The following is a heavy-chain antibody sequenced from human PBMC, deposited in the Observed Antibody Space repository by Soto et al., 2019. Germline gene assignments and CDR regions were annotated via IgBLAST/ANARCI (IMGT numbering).Heavy chain of an antibody. J-gene: IGHJ6*02. CDR3: ARDVWPYCSGGSCYGMDV. Sequence: ASVKVSCKASGYTFTSYGISWVRLAPGQGLEWMGWISAYNGNTNYAQKLQGRVTMTTDTSTSTAYMELRSLRSDDTAVYYCARDVWPYCSGGSCYGMDVWGQGTTVTVSS. CDR2: ISAYNGNT. V-gene: IGHV1-18*01. D-gene: IGHD2-15*01. CDR1: GYTFTSYG.